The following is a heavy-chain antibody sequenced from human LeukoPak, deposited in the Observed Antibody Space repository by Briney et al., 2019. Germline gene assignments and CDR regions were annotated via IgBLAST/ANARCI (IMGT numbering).Heavy chain of an antibody. CDR1: GASISSYY. CDR2: IYYSGST. J-gene: IGHJ4*02. Sequence: PSETLSLTCTVSGASISSYYWNWFRQPPGKGLEWIGYIYYSGSTNYNPSLESRVTISLDTSKNQFSLKLSSVTAADTAVYYCARAGGTYYMNFDYWGQGTLVTVSS. D-gene: IGHD1-26*01. CDR3: ARAGGTYYMNFDY. V-gene: IGHV4-59*13.